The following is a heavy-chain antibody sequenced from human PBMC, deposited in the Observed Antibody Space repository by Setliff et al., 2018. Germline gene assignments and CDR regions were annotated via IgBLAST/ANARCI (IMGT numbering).Heavy chain of an antibody. CDR2: ISYDGSNK. D-gene: IGHD3-10*01. J-gene: IGHJ6*03. Sequence: SCAASGFPFSSFAMHWVRQAPGKGLEWVAVISYDGSNKYYADSVKGRFTISRDNSKNTLYLQMNSLRAEDTAVYYCARNPPTMVRGVIYYYYYMDVWGKGTTVTVSS. CDR1: GFPFSSFA. CDR3: ARNPPTMVRGVIYYYYYMDV. V-gene: IGHV3-30*04.